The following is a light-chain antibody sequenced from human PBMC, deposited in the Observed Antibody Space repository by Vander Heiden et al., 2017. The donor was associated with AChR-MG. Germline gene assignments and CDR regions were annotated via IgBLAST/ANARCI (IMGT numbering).Light chain of an antibody. J-gene: IGKJ1*01. CDR1: QPLSNIY. CDR3: QQYSRSQT. V-gene: IGKV3-20*01. CDR2: GAS. Sequence: EIVLTPSPGNLSLSPGEGASLSCRASQPLSNIYLAWYQQKPGQAPRLLISGASSRATGIPDRFSGSGSGTDFTLTISRLEPEDFAVYYCQQYSRSQTFGQRTKVEIK.